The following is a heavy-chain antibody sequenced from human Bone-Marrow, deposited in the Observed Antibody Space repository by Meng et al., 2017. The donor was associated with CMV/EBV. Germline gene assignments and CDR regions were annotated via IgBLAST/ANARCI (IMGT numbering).Heavy chain of an antibody. CDR2: IKQDGSEK. D-gene: IGHD1-26*01. Sequence: GESLKISCAASGFTFSSYRMSWVRQAPGKGLEWVANIKQDGSEKYYVDSVKGRFTISRDNAKNSLYLQMNSLRAEDTAVYYCARLLPDPQWELVIDAFDIWGQGTMVTVSS. CDR3: ARLLPDPQWELVIDAFDI. CDR1: GFTFSSYR. J-gene: IGHJ3*02. V-gene: IGHV3-7*01.